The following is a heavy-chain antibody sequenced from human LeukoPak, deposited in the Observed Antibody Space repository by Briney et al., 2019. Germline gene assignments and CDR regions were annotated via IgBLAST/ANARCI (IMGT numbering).Heavy chain of an antibody. CDR1: GGSISSSSYY. D-gene: IGHD6-13*01. CDR2: IYYSGST. CDR3: ARDAYSSSWYYFDY. J-gene: IGHJ4*02. V-gene: IGHV4-39*07. Sequence: TSETLSLTCTVSGGSISSSSYYWGWIRQPPGKGLEWIGSIYYSGSTYYNPSLKSRVTISVDTSKNQFSLKLSSVTAADTAVYSCARDAYSSSWYYFDYWGQGTLVTVS.